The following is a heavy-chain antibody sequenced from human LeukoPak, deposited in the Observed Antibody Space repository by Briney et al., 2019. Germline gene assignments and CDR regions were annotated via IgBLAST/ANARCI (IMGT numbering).Heavy chain of an antibody. CDR1: GFTVDSNY. J-gene: IGHJ3*02. Sequence: GGSLRLSGAASGFTVDSNYMIWVRQAPGKGLEWVSVIYSGGSTHYADSVEGRITISRDNSKNTLFLQMNSLRAEDTAVYYCARGGSYPNDPFDIWGQGTMVTV. D-gene: IGHD1-26*01. CDR3: ARGGSYPNDPFDI. CDR2: IYSGGST. V-gene: IGHV3-53*01.